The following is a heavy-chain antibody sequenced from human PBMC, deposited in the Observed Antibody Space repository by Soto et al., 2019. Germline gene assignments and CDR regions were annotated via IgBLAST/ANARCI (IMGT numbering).Heavy chain of an antibody. V-gene: IGHV1-2*02. D-gene: IGHD5-18*01. Sequence: GASVKVSCKASGYTFTGYYMHWVRQAPGQGLEWMGWINPNSGGTNYAQKFQGRVTMTRDTSISTAYMELSRLRSDDTAVYYCARAHVDTAMVIGYWGQGTLVTV. J-gene: IGHJ4*02. CDR3: ARAHVDTAMVIGY. CDR2: INPNSGGT. CDR1: GYTFTGYY.